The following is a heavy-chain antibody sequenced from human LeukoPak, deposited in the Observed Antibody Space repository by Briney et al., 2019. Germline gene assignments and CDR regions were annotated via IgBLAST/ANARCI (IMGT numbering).Heavy chain of an antibody. Sequence: PGGSLRLSCAASGFTFSDYYMSWIRQAPGKGLEWVSYVSSSGSTIYYADSVKGRFTISRDNAKNSLYLQMNSLRAEDTAVYYCARERGHYYDSSGYTNWGQGTLVTVSS. CDR2: VSSSGSTI. V-gene: IGHV3-11*04. CDR1: GFTFSDYY. J-gene: IGHJ4*02. D-gene: IGHD3-22*01. CDR3: ARERGHYYDSSGYTN.